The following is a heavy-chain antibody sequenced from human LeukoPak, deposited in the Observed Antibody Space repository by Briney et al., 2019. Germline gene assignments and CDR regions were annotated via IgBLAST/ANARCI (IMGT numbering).Heavy chain of an antibody. CDR2: IIPIFGTA. J-gene: IGHJ3*02. CDR3: ARSKDIVVVPAASPWGAFDI. Sequence: GASVKVSCKASGGTVSSYAISWVRQAPGQGLEWMGGIIPIFGTANYAQKFQGRVTITTDESTSTAYMELSSLRSEDTAVYYCARSKDIVVVPAASPWGAFDIWGQGTMVTVSS. CDR1: GGTVSSYA. V-gene: IGHV1-69*05. D-gene: IGHD2-2*01.